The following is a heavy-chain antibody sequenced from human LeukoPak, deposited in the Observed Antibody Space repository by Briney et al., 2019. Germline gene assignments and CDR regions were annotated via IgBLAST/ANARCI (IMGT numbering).Heavy chain of an antibody. J-gene: IGHJ3*02. V-gene: IGHV3-23*01. Sequence: GGSLRLSCAASGFTFSSYAMSWVRQAPGKGLEWVSDISGSGGSTYYADSVKGRFTISRDNSKNTLYLQMNSLRAEDTAVYYCAKLGLGPYIPPTAFNIWGQGTMVTVSS. CDR2: ISGSGGST. CDR1: GFTFSSYA. D-gene: IGHD3-16*01. CDR3: AKLGLGPYIPPTAFNI.